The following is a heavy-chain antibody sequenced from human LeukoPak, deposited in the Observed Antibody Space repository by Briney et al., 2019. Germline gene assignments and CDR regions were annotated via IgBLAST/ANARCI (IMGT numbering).Heavy chain of an antibody. J-gene: IGHJ5*02. CDR1: GFSISNNY. Sequence: GGSLSLSCIVSGFSISNNYMSWVRQAPGKGLEWVSLIYSGGSTYYADSVKGRFTISRDNSKNTLYVQMNSLRAEDPAVYYCAAHRSGDLGWFDPWGQGTLVTVSS. CDR2: IYSGGST. D-gene: IGHD3-22*01. CDR3: AAHRSGDLGWFDP. V-gene: IGHV3-66*01.